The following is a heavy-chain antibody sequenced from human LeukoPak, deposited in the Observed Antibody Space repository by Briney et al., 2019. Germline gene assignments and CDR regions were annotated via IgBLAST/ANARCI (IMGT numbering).Heavy chain of an antibody. D-gene: IGHD5-12*01. V-gene: IGHV4-59*01. Sequence: SETLSLTCTVSGGSISYYYWSWVRQPPGKGLEWIGYIYYSGSTNYNPSLKSRVTISVDTSKNQFSLKLSSETAADTAVYYCARDRYLSGYDTYYYGMDVWGQGTTVTVSS. CDR3: ARDRYLSGYDTYYYGMDV. CDR2: IYYSGST. J-gene: IGHJ6*02. CDR1: GGSISYYY.